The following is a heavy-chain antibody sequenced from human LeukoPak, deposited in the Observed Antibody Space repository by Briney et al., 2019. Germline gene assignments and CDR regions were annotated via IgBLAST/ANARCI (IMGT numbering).Heavy chain of an antibody. D-gene: IGHD2-21*02. V-gene: IGHV3-33*01. CDR1: GFTFSSHG. CDR2: LWYDGRTK. J-gene: IGHJ4*02. Sequence: SGRSLRLSCAASGFTFSSHGMHWVRQAPGKGLEWVAVLWYDGRTKYYAESVKGRFTISRDNSKNTLYLQMNSLRAEDTAVYYCARDYCGGDCYVDYWGQGTLVTVFS. CDR3: ARDYCGGDCYVDY.